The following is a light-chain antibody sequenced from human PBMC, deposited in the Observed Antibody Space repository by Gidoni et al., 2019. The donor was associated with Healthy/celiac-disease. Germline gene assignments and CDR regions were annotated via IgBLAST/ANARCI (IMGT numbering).Light chain of an antibody. CDR1: SLRIYD. CDR2: GKN. Sequence: SSELTQDPAVSVSLGQTVRITCQGDSLRIYDTSWYQQKPGQAPVLVIYGKNNRPSGIPDRFSGSSSGNTAALTSTGAQAEDEADYYCNSRDSSGSHLVFGGGTKLTVL. CDR3: NSRDSSGSHLV. V-gene: IGLV3-19*01. J-gene: IGLJ3*02.